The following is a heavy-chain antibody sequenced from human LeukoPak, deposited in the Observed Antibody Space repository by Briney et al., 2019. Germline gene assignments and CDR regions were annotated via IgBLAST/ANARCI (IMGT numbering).Heavy chain of an antibody. V-gene: IGHV4-61*02. J-gene: IGHJ4*02. D-gene: IGHD3-10*01. CDR2: IYTSGST. CDR3: ARTTTMVRGLYTDY. Sequence: PSETLSLTCTVSGGSISSGSYYWSWIRQPAGKGLEWIGRIYTSGSTNYNPSLKSRLTISVDTPKNQFSLKLSSVTAADTAVYYCARTTTMVRGLYTDYWGQGTLVTVSS. CDR1: GGSISSGSYY.